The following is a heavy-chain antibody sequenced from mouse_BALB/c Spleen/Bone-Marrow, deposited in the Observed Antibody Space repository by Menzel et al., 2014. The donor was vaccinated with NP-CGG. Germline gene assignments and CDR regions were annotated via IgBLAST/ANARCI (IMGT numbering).Heavy chain of an antibody. J-gene: IGHJ3*01. CDR3: AREARTGAWFAY. CDR2: IVPSSGYT. CDR1: GYTFTTYT. V-gene: IGHV1-4*02. Sequence: QVQLQQSGAEQARPGASVKMSCKASGYTFTTYTIQWVKRRPGQGLEWIGYIVPSSGYTDYNQKLKDKTSLTADKSSNTAYIQLSSLTSADSAVYYCAREARTGAWFAYWGQGTLVTVSA. D-gene: IGHD4-1*01.